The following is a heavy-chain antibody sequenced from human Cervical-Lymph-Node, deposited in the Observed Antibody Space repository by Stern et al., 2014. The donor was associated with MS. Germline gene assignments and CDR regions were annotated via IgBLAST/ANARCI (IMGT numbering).Heavy chain of an antibody. CDR1: GFSLSTSGVG. J-gene: IGHJ5*02. CDR2: IYWDEDK. V-gene: IGHV2-5*02. Sequence: VTLKESGPTLVKPTQTLTLTCTFSGFSLSTSGVGVGWIRQPPGKALEWLVLIYWDEDKHYSPSLKSRLTITKDTSKNQVVLTMANMDPVDTATYYCAHSLLGPSRRWFDPWGQGTLVTVSS. CDR3: AHSLLGPSRRWFDP. D-gene: IGHD7-27*01.